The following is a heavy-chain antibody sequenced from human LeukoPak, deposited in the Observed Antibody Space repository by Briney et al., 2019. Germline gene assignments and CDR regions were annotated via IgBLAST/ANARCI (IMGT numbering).Heavy chain of an antibody. V-gene: IGHV3-23*01. CDR3: AKGGLWFGTLGHDY. CDR2: ISGSGGST. D-gene: IGHD3-10*01. CDR1: GFTFSSYA. Sequence: QPGGSLRLSCAASGFTFSSYAMSWVRQAPGKGLEWVSAISGSGGSTYNADSVKGRFIISRDNSKNTLHLQMNSLRAEDTAVYYCAKGGLWFGTLGHDYWGQGTLVTVSS. J-gene: IGHJ4*02.